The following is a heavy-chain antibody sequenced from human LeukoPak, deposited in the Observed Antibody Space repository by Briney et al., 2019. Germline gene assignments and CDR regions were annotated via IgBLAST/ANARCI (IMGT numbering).Heavy chain of an antibody. D-gene: IGHD2-2*01. V-gene: IGHV4-59*01. CDR2: IYYSGTS. CDR1: GGSISSFY. J-gene: IGHJ5*02. Sequence: SETLSLTCTVSGGSISSFYWSWIRQSPGKGLEWIGHIYYSGTSKYNPSLKSRVTMSVDTSKSQFSLKLSSVTAADTAVYYCARVIGYCSSTSCPGGFDPWGQGTLVTVSS. CDR3: ARVIGYCSSTSCPGGFDP.